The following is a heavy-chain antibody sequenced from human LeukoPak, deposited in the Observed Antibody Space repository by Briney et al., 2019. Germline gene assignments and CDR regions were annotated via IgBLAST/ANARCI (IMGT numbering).Heavy chain of an antibody. Sequence: GRSLRLSCAASGFTFSSYAMHWVRQAPGKGLEWVAVISYDGSNKYYADSVKGRFTISRDNSKNTLYLQMNSLRAKDTAVYYCEKRMVTADDAFDIWGQGTMVTVSS. CDR1: GFTFSSYA. CDR3: EKRMVTADDAFDI. J-gene: IGHJ3*02. CDR2: ISYDGSNK. V-gene: IGHV3-30-3*02. D-gene: IGHD2-21*02.